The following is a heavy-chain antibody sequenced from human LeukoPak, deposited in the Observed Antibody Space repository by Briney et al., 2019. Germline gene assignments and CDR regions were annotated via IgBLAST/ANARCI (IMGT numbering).Heavy chain of an antibody. D-gene: IGHD3-16*01. CDR3: ASIGGSLGMDV. CDR2: ISSSSYI. Sequence: GGSLRLSCAASGFTFSSYSMNWVRQAPGKGLEWVSSISSSSYIYYADSVKGRFTISRDNAKNSLYLQMNSLRAEDTAVYYCASIGGSLGMDVWGQGTTVTVSS. V-gene: IGHV3-21*01. CDR1: GFTFSSYS. J-gene: IGHJ6*02.